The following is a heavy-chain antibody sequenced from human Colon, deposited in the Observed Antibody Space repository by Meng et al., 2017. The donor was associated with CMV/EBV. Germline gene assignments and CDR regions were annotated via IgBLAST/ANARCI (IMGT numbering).Heavy chain of an antibody. D-gene: IGHD3-10*01. V-gene: IGHV4-4*07. CDR2: VYISGNT. J-gene: IGHJ4*02. Sequence: VPARESGQALVKPSVTLSLPCIVCGSSITSYYWSWLRQPAGKGLEWIGRVYISGNTNYNPSLKSRVTMSIDTSKNQLSLNIRSVTAADTAVYYCARDSNLSGLAYWGQGTLVTVSS. CDR1: GSSITSYY. CDR3: ARDSNLSGLAY.